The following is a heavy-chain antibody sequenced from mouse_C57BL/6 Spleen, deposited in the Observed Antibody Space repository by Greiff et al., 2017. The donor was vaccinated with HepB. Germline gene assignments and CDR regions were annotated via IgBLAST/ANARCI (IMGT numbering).Heavy chain of an antibody. V-gene: IGHV1-54*01. CDR3: ARGGFYDYDEDY. CDR2: INPGSGGT. Sequence: VQLQQSGAELVRPGTSVKVSCKASGYAFTNYLIEWVKQRPGQGLEWIGVINPGSGGTNYNEKFKGKATLTADKSSSTAYMQLSSLTSEDSAVLFGARGGFYDYDEDYWGQGTTLTVSS. J-gene: IGHJ2*01. D-gene: IGHD2-4*01. CDR1: GYAFTNYL.